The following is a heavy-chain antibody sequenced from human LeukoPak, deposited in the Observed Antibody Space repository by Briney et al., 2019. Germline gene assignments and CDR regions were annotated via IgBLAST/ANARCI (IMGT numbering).Heavy chain of an antibody. J-gene: IGHJ4*02. CDR1: GGTFSSYA. D-gene: IGHD6-13*01. V-gene: IGHV3-30-3*01. CDR2: ISYDGSNK. CDR3: ARVSRSSWYFDY. Sequence: SCKASGGTFSSYAMHWVRQAPGKGLEWVAVISYDGSNKYYADSVKGRFTISRDNSKNTLYLQMNSLRAEDTAVYYCARVSRSSWYFDYWGQGTLVTVSS.